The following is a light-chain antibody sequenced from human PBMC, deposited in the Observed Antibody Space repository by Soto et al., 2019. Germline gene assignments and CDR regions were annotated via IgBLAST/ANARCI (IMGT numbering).Light chain of an antibody. CDR1: QSVTNW. J-gene: IGKJ5*01. V-gene: IGKV1-5*01. CDR3: QQYNSYPIT. Sequence: DIQMTQSPSTLSASVGERVTIACRASQSVTNWLAWYQQKPGKAPKLLIYDVSSLESGVPSRFSGSGPGTEFILTISSLQPEDFATYYCQQYNSYPITFGQGTRLEI. CDR2: DVS.